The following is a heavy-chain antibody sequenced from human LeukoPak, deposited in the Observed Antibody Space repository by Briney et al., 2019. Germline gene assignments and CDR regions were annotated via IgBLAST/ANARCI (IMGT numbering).Heavy chain of an antibody. V-gene: IGHV1-2*02. CDR1: GYTFTGYY. CDR3: ARGDRDYGSGSYYYYYMDV. J-gene: IGHJ6*03. CDR2: INPNSGGT. D-gene: IGHD3-10*01. Sequence: ASVKVSCKASGYTFTGYYMHWVRQAPGQGLEWMGWINPNSGGTNYAQKLQGRVTMTTDTSTSTAYMELSSLRSEDTAVYYCARGDRDYGSGSYYYYYMDVWGKGTTVTISS.